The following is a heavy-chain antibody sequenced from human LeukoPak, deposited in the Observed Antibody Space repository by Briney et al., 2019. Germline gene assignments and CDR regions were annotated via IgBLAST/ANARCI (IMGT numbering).Heavy chain of an antibody. Sequence: ASVKVSCKASGYTFTDYYIHWLRQAPGEGPEWMGMINLIAGLTHLAPKFQGRVTMTRDTSTSTVYMDLTSLGSEDTAVYYCARGSGQYSSWTGYYYYYYMDVWGKGTTVTVSS. J-gene: IGHJ6*03. D-gene: IGHD6-6*01. CDR1: GYTFTDYY. CDR3: ARGSGQYSSWTGYYYYYYMDV. CDR2: INLIAGLT. V-gene: IGHV1-46*01.